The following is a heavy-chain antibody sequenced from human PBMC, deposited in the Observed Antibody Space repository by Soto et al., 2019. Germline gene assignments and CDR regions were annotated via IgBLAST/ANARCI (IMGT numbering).Heavy chain of an antibody. CDR1: GGTFSNYA. CDR3: ARGRGIGAAYRGFDP. CDR2: SIPMFGTA. V-gene: IGHV1-69*01. Sequence: QVQLVQSGAEVKKPGSSVKVSCKASGGTFSNYAINWVRQAPGQGLEWMGGSIPMFGTANYAQKFQGRVTITADESTSTAYSELSSLRSEDTGVYYCARGRGIGAAYRGFDPWGQGTLVTVSS. J-gene: IGHJ5*02. D-gene: IGHD4-4*01.